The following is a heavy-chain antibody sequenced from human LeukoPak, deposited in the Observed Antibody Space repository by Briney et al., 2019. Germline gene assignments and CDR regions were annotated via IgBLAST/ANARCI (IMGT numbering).Heavy chain of an antibody. CDR3: AKRGVVIRGILVIGYHQEAYHYDF. CDR1: GIRLSNYG. V-gene: IGHV3-23*01. CDR2: ISEKGGTT. Sequence: PGGSLRLSCVVSGIRLSNYGMTWVRQAPGKGLEWVSYISEKGGTTSYADSVKGRFTIPRDTSLNTLYLQMNNLRAEDTAVYFCAKRGVVIRGILVIGYHQEAYHYDFWGQGVLVTVSS. D-gene: IGHD3-10*01. J-gene: IGHJ4*02.